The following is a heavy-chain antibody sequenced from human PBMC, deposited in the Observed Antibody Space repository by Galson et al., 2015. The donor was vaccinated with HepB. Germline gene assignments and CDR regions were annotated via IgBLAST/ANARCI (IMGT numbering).Heavy chain of an antibody. Sequence: SVKVSCKASGYTFATYVMHWVRQAPGQRLEWMGWINAGNGNTKYSQKFQGRVTITRDTFASTAYMELSSLRYEDTGVYYCAREGYYDISGYPTFDYWGQGTLLTVSS. J-gene: IGHJ4*02. CDR3: AREGYYDISGYPTFDY. CDR1: GYTFATYV. CDR2: INAGNGNT. D-gene: IGHD3-22*01. V-gene: IGHV1-3*01.